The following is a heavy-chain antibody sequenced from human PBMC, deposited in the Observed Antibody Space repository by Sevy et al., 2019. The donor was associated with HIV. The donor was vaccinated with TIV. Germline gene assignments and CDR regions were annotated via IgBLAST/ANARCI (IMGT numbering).Heavy chain of an antibody. Sequence: GSLRLSCAASGFTFSNYAMTWVRQAPGKGLEWVANIKEDGSDKYYGDSVKGRFSLSRDNAKNSLYLQMDSLRAEDTAVYYCVRDGLASATDFDYWGQGTLVTVSS. V-gene: IGHV3-7*01. CDR1: GFTFSNYA. J-gene: IGHJ4*02. CDR2: IKEDGSDK. D-gene: IGHD2-15*01. CDR3: VRDGLASATDFDY.